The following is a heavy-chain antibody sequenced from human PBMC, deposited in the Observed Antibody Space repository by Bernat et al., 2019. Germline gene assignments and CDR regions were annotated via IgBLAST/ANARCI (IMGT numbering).Heavy chain of an antibody. V-gene: IGHV4-59*01. J-gene: IGHJ4*02. Sequence: QVQLQESGPGLVKPSETLSLTCTVSGGSISSYYWSWIRQPPGKGLEWIGYIYYSGSTNYNPSLKSRVTISVDTSKNQFSLKLSSVTAADTAVYYCARERIAARTFGYSGQGTLVTVSS. CDR2: IYYSGST. D-gene: IGHD6-13*01. CDR1: GGSISSYY. CDR3: ARERIAARTFGY.